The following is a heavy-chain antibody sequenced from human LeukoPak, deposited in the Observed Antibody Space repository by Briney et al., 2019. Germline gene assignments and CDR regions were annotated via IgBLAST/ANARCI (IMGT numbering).Heavy chain of an antibody. CDR2: INQNSGGT. D-gene: IGHD1-26*01. Sequence: ASVKVSCKASGYNFIDFSMHWVRQAPGQGLEWMGWINQNSGGTNYAQNFQGRVTMTWDPSISTAYMGLRSLRYDDTAAYYCAREGWDPHLEYWGQGTLVTVSS. J-gene: IGHJ4*02. CDR3: AREGWDPHLEY. CDR1: GYNFIDFS. V-gene: IGHV1-2*02.